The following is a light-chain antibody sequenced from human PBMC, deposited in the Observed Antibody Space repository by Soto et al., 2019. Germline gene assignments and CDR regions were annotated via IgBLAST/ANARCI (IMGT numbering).Light chain of an antibody. Sequence: EIVLTQSPVTLSLSPGERATLSCRASQSVSGYLAWYQQKPGQAPRLLIYDVSNRATGIPARFSGSGSGTDFTLTISILEPEDLAVYDCQQYNDWPLTVGGGTKVEIK. CDR2: DVS. CDR1: QSVSGY. CDR3: QQYNDWPLT. V-gene: IGKV3-11*01. J-gene: IGKJ4*01.